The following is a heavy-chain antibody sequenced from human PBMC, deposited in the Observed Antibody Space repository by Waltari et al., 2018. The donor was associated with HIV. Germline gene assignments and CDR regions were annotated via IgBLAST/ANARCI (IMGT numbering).Heavy chain of an antibody. D-gene: IGHD3-3*01. CDR1: GFTFSGHG. Sequence: QGRLVESGGGVVPPGVSLRLSRAASGFTFSGHGIHWVRQAPGKGLEWVAFIRHDDSNRYYRDSVKGRFTISRDNSKNTVDLQMNNLKAEDTAVYYCGKDSNYFYDSTGYYCDFWGQGTLVTVSS. CDR2: IRHDDSNR. V-gene: IGHV3-30*02. CDR3: GKDSNYFYDSTGYYCDF. J-gene: IGHJ4*02.